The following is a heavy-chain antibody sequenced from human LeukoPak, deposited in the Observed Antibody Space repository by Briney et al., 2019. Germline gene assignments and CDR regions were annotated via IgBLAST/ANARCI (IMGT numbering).Heavy chain of an antibody. CDR3: ASYRYGSSFAFGI. V-gene: IGHV3-66*01. Sequence: PGGSLRLSCGASGFTVSTNYMSWVRQAPGKGLEWVSIIYSGGSTYHADSVKGRFTISRDNSKNTLYLQMNSLRAEDTAVYYCASYRYGSSFAFGIWGQGTMVTVSS. D-gene: IGHD6-6*01. J-gene: IGHJ3*02. CDR1: GFTVSTNY. CDR2: IYSGGST.